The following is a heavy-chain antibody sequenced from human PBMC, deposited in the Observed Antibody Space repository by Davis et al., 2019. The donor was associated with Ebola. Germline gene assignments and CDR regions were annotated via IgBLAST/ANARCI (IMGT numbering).Heavy chain of an antibody. CDR2: INPSGGST. V-gene: IGHV1-46*01. J-gene: IGHJ5*02. CDR3: TRDKSEGIVVVVAAMGPGWFDP. CDR1: GYTFTSYY. Sequence: ASVKVSCKASGYTFTSYYMHWVRQAPGQGLEWMGIINPSGGSTSYAQKFQGRVTMTRDTSTSTVYMELSSLRSEDTAVYYCTRDKSEGIVVVVAAMGPGWFDPWGQGTLVTVSS. D-gene: IGHD2-15*01.